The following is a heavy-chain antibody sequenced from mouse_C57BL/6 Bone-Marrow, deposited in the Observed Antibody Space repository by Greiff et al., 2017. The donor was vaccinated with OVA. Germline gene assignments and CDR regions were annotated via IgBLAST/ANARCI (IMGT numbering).Heavy chain of an antibody. V-gene: IGHV1-55*01. J-gene: IGHJ3*01. CDR1: GYTFTRYW. CDR2: IYPGSGST. CDR3: ARRDYGSTWFAY. Sequence: VQLQQSGAELVKPGASVKMSCKASGYTFTRYWITWVKQRPGQGLEWIGDIYPGSGSTNYNEKFKSKATLTVDTSSSTAYMQLSSLTSEDSAVYYCARRDYGSTWFAYWGQGTLVTVSA. D-gene: IGHD1-1*01.